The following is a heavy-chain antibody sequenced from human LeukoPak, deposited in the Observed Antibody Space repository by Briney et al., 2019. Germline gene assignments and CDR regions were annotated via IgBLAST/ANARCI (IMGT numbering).Heavy chain of an antibody. CDR3: AKDRGKLVVVVTTVDY. D-gene: IGHD2-21*02. V-gene: IGHV3-23*01. Sequence: GGSLRLSCAASGFTFSSYAMSWVRQAPGKGLEWVSAISGSGGSTYYADSVKGRFTISRDNSKNTLYLQMHSLRAEDTALYYCAKDRGKLVVVVTTVDYWGQGSLVTVSS. CDR1: GFTFSSYA. CDR2: ISGSGGST. J-gene: IGHJ4*02.